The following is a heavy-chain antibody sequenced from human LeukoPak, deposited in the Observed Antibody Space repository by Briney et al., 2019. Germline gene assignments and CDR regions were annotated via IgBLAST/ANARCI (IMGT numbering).Heavy chain of an antibody. D-gene: IGHD3-3*01. CDR2: IYTSGST. CDR3: ARGPRITIFGVAGRWFDP. V-gene: IGHV4-61*02. J-gene: IGHJ5*02. Sequence: PSETLSLTCTVSGGSISSGSYYWSWIRQPAGKGLEWIGRIYTSGSTNYNPSLKSRVTISVDTSKNQFSLKLSSVTAADTAVYYCARGPRITIFGVAGRWFDPWGQGTLVTVSS. CDR1: GGSISSGSYY.